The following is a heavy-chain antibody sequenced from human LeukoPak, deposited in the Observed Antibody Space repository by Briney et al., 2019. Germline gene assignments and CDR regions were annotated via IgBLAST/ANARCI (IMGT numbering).Heavy chain of an antibody. Sequence: SVKVSCKASGGTFSSYAISWVRQAPGQGLEWMGGIVPIFGTTKYAQKFRGRVTLTADESTSTAYMELSSLRSEDTAFYYCARDPGHSGGQNWGQGTLVTVSS. V-gene: IGHV1-69*13. CDR2: IVPIFGTT. D-gene: IGHD5-12*01. J-gene: IGHJ4*02. CDR1: GGTFSSYA. CDR3: ARDPGHSGGQN.